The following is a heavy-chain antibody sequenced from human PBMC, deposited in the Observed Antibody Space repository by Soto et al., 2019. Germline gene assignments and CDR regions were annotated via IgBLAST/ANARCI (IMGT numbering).Heavy chain of an antibody. D-gene: IGHD3-10*01. V-gene: IGHV4-39*01. J-gene: IGHJ6*02. Sequence: KTSETLSLTCTVSGGSISSSSYYWGWIRQPPGKGLEWIGSIYYSGSTYYNPSLKSRVTISVDTSKNQFSLKLSSVTAADTAVYYCARPRGPSKYGMDVWGQGTTVTVSS. CDR1: GGSISSSSYY. CDR3: ARPRGPSKYGMDV. CDR2: IYYSGST.